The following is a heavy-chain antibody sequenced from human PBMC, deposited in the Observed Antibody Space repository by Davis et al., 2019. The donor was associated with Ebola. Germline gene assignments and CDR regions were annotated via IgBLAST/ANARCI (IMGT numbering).Heavy chain of an antibody. CDR3: AKDTSNIWFDI. CDR1: GFIFRSYV. V-gene: IGHV3-23*01. Sequence: GESPKISCATSGFIFRSYVMSWVRQAPGKGLEWVSTFGTSGDTFYADSVKGRFTISRDNSKNTLYLQMNGLRVDDTAIYYCAKDTSNIWFDIWGQGTMVTVSS. D-gene: IGHD1-26*01. J-gene: IGHJ3*02. CDR2: FGTSGDT.